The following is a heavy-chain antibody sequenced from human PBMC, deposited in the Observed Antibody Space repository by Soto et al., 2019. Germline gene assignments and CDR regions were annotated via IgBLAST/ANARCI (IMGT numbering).Heavy chain of an antibody. CDR3: ARDRNAAGSDY. D-gene: IGHD1-1*01. J-gene: IGHJ4*02. V-gene: IGHV3-11*01. Sequence: QVQLVESGGGLVKPGGSLRLSCAASGFTFSEFYMSWIRQAPGKGLEWISYISSGSTNIFYADSVKGRFTVSRDNAKNLVYLQMDSLRAEDTAVYYCARDRNAAGSDYWGQGTLVTVSS. CDR1: GFTFSEFY. CDR2: ISSGSTNI.